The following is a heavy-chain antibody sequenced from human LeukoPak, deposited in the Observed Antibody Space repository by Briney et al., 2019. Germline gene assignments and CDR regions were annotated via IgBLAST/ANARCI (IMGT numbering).Heavy chain of an antibody. CDR2: ISYDGSNK. J-gene: IGHJ2*01. CDR1: GFTFSSYA. D-gene: IGHD4-17*01. CDR3: ARDHATVTTIFPWYFDL. Sequence: GGSLRLSCAASGFTFSSYAMHWVRQAPGKGLEWVAVISYDGSNKYYADSVKGRFTISRDNSKNTLYLQMNSLRAEDTAVYYCARDHATVTTIFPWYFDLWGRGTLVTVSS. V-gene: IGHV3-30*04.